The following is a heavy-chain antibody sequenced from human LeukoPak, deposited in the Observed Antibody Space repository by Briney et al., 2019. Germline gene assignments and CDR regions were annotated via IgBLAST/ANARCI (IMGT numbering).Heavy chain of an antibody. CDR1: GGSITSYY. J-gene: IGHJ5*02. V-gene: IGHV4-59*08. D-gene: IGHD3-16*01. CDR3: ARLGGQLDL. Sequence: SETLSLTCTVSGGSITSYYWSWIRQPPGEGLEWIGYIYYSGSTNYNPSLKSRVAISVDTSKNQFSLKLSSVTAADTAVYYCARLGGQLDLWGQGTLVTVSS. CDR2: IYYSGST.